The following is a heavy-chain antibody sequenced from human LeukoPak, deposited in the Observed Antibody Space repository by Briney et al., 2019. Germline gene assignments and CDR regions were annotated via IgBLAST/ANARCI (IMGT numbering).Heavy chain of an antibody. CDR2: ISAYNGNT. CDR1: GYTFTSYG. Sequence: ASVKVSCKASGYTFTSYGISWVRQAPGQGLEWMGWISAYNGNTNYAQKLQGRVTMTTDTSTSTAYMELRSLRSEDTAVYYCARIGQGQWLVYYYYGMDVWGQGTTVTVSS. V-gene: IGHV1-18*01. CDR3: ARIGQGQWLVYYYYGMDV. J-gene: IGHJ6*02. D-gene: IGHD6-19*01.